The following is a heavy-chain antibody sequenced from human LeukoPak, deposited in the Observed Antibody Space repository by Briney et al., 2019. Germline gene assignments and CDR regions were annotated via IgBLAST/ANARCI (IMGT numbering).Heavy chain of an antibody. CDR3: AIDQPAAGVSNFDS. J-gene: IGHJ4*02. Sequence: GASVKVSCKASGYTFTRYAMNWLRQAPGQGLEWMGWINPNTGNPTYAQAFTGRFVFSLDTSVSTAYLQISSLNTEDTAVYYCAIDQPAAGVSNFDSRGQGTLVTVSS. V-gene: IGHV7-4-1*02. D-gene: IGHD6-19*01. CDR1: GYTFTRYA. CDR2: INPNTGNP.